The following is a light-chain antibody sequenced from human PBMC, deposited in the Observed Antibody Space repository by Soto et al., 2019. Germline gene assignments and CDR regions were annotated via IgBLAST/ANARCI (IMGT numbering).Light chain of an antibody. Sequence: DIQMTQSPSTLSASVGERVTITCRASQSISGWLAWYQQKPGKAPKLLIYDVSSLESGVPSRFSGSGSGTEFTLAISSLQPDDFATYYCQQYNSYPWTFGQGTKVDI. J-gene: IGKJ1*01. V-gene: IGKV1-5*01. CDR3: QQYNSYPWT. CDR2: DVS. CDR1: QSISGW.